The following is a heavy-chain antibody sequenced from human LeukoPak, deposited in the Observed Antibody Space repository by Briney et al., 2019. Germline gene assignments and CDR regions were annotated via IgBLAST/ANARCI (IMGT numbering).Heavy chain of an antibody. D-gene: IGHD3-22*01. CDR1: GYTFTGYY. CDR3: ARGGDFYDSSGYYDDAFDI. V-gene: IGHV1-2*02. CDR2: INPKSGGT. J-gene: IGHJ3*02. Sequence: ASVKVSCKASGYTFTGYYIHWVQQAPGQGLEWMGWINPKSGGTNYAQKFQGRVTMTRDTSISTAYMELTRLRSDDTAVYYCARGGDFYDSSGYYDDAFDIWGRGTMVTVSS.